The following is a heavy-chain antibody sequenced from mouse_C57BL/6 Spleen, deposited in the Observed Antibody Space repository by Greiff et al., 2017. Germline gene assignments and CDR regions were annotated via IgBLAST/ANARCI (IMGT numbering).Heavy chain of an antibody. Sequence: QVQLQQPGAELVMPGASVKLSCKASGYTFTSYWMHWVKQRPGQGLEWIGEIDPSDSYTNYNQKFKGKSTLTVDKSSSTAYMQLSSLTSEDSAVYDCASPYYYGSRGFAYWGQGTLVTVSA. CDR3: ASPYYYGSRGFAY. CDR2: IDPSDSYT. CDR1: GYTFTSYW. J-gene: IGHJ3*01. V-gene: IGHV1-69*01. D-gene: IGHD1-1*01.